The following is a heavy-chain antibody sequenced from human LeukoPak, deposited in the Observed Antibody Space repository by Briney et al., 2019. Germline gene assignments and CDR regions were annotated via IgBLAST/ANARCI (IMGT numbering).Heavy chain of an antibody. V-gene: IGHV3-21*01. D-gene: IGHD3-16*02. CDR1: GFTFSGYS. J-gene: IGHJ4*02. CDR3: AREVVGIDY. CDR2: ISSSSTYI. Sequence: GGSLRLSCAASGFTFSGYSMNWVRQAPGKGLEWVSSISSSSTYIYYADSVEGRFTISRDNAKNSMYLQMSSLRVEDTAVYYCAREVVGIDYWGQGTLVTVSS.